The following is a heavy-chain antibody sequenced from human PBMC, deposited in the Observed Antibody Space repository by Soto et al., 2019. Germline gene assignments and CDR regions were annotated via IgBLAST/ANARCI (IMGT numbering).Heavy chain of an antibody. D-gene: IGHD1-26*01. J-gene: IGHJ4*02. V-gene: IGHV3-33*01. Sequence: QVQLVESGGGVVQPGRSLRLSCAASGFTFSSYGMHWVRQAPGKGLEWVAVIWYDGSNKYYADSVKGRFTISRDNSKNTLSLQMNSLRPEDTAVYYCARELVGSGSYFFDYWGQGTLVTVSS. CDR1: GFTFSSYG. CDR3: ARELVGSGSYFFDY. CDR2: IWYDGSNK.